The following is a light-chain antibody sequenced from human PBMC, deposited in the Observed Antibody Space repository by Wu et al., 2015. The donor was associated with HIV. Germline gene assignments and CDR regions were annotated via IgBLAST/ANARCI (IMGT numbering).Light chain of an antibody. CDR1: QGISSY. J-gene: IGKJ4*01. CDR2: AAS. V-gene: IGKV1-8*01. CDR3: QKYNSAPLT. Sequence: AIRMTQSPSSLSASTGDRVTITCRASQGISSYLAWYQQKPGKAPKLLIYAASTLQSGVPSRFSGSGSGTDFTLTISSLQPEDVATYYCQKYNSAPLTFGGGTKVEIK.